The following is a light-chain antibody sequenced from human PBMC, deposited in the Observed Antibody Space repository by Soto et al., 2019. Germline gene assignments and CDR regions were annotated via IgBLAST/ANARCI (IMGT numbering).Light chain of an antibody. J-gene: IGKJ1*01. Sequence: EIVLTQSPGTLSLSPGERATLSCRASQSVNSNYLGWYQQKPGQAPRLLIYGASSRPTGIPDRFSGGGSGTDFTLTISRLEPEDFAVYYCQQYSSGMFGQGTKVEIK. CDR3: QQYSSGM. CDR2: GAS. CDR1: QSVNSNY. V-gene: IGKV3-20*01.